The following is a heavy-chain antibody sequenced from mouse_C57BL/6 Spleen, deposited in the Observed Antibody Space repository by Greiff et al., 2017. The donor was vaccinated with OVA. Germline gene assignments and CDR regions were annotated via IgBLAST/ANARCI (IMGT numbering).Heavy chain of an antibody. CDR1: GFTFTDYY. D-gene: IGHD1-1*01. J-gene: IGHJ1*03. Sequence: EVKVVESGGGLVQPGGSLSLSCAASGFTFTDYYMSWVRQPPGKALEWLGFIRNKANGYTTESIASVMGRFTISRDNSQSILYLQKNALREEDSAADYCARHDYYGSSGDFDVWGTGTTVTVSS. CDR2: IRNKANGYTT. CDR3: ARHDYYGSSGDFDV. V-gene: IGHV7-3*01.